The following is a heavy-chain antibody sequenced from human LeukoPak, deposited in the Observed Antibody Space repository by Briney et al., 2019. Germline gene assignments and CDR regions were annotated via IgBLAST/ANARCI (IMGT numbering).Heavy chain of an antibody. D-gene: IGHD3-22*01. CDR2: IYYSGST. V-gene: IGHV4-31*03. Sequence: PSETLSLTCTVSGGSISSGGYYWSWIRQHPGKGLEWIGYIYYSGSTYYNPSLKSRVTISVDTSKNQFSLKLSSVTAADTAVYYCARDRDSSGYYPFDIWGQGTMVTVSS. CDR1: GGSISSGGYY. CDR3: ARDRDSSGYYPFDI. J-gene: IGHJ3*02.